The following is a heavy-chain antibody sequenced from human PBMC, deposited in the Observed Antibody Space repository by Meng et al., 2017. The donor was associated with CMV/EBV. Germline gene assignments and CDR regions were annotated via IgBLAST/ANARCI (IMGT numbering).Heavy chain of an antibody. V-gene: IGHV1-46*01. J-gene: IGHJ5*02. CDR1: GYTFTSYY. CDR3: ARGPSEVVPAAIWVSDNWFDP. CDR2: INPSGGST. D-gene: IGHD2-2*01. Sequence: ASVKVSCKASGYTFTSYYMHWVRQAPGQGLEWMGIINPSGGSTNYAQKFQGRVTMTRDTSMSTVYMELSSLRSEDTAVYYCARGPSEVVPAAIWVSDNWFDPWGQGTLVTVSS.